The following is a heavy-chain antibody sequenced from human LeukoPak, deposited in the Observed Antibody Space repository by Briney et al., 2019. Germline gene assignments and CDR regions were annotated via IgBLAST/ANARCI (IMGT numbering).Heavy chain of an antibody. CDR3: ARDDGGDFNDAFDI. J-gene: IGHJ3*02. V-gene: IGHV3-21*01. CDR1: VCIFGSYS. D-gene: IGHD2-21*02. Sequence: GGSLRPAWVAAVCIFGSYSTKCVRQEARELRELDSSVTSDSRYIFYADSVKGRFTISRDNAKNSLYLQMNSLRAEDTAVYYCARDDGGDFNDAFDIWGQGTMVTISS. CDR2: VTSDSRYI.